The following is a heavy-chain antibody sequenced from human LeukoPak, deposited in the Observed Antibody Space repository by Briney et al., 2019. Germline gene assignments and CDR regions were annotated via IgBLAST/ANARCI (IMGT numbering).Heavy chain of an antibody. CDR2: INPSSGGT. Sequence: ASVKVSCKASGGTFSSYAISWVRQAPGQGLEWMGWINPSSGGTNYAQKFQGRVTMTRDTSISTAYMELSRLRSDDTAVYYCARDGGFYDSSGLEYFQHWGQGTLVTVSS. CDR3: ARDGGFYDSSGLEYFQH. V-gene: IGHV1-2*02. D-gene: IGHD3-22*01. J-gene: IGHJ1*01. CDR1: GGTFSSYA.